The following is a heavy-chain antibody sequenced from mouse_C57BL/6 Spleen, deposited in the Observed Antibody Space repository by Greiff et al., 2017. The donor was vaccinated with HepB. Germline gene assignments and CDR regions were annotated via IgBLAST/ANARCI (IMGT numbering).Heavy chain of an antibody. D-gene: IGHD1-1*01. J-gene: IGHJ1*03. CDR1: GYTFTSYW. CDR3: ARCSGSSYHWYFDV. Sequence: QVQLQQPGAELVKPGASVKMSCKASGYTFTSYWITWVKQRPGQGLEWIGDIYPGSGSTNYNEKFKSKATLTVDTSSSTAYMQLSSLTSEDSALYYCARCSGSSYHWYFDVWGTGTTVTVSS. CDR2: IYPGSGST. V-gene: IGHV1-55*01.